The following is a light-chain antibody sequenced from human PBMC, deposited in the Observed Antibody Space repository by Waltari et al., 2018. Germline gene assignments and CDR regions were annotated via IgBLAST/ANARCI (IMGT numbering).Light chain of an antibody. V-gene: IGKV3-15*01. CDR1: QTISSS. J-gene: IGKJ4*01. CDR3: QQYSKWPLT. Sequence: EIVMTQSPATLPVSPGARATLSCRASQTISSSLAWYQQKPGLAPRLLIYGASTRAAGIPARFSGSGSGTEFTLTITSLQSEDFAFYSCQQYSKWPLTFGGGTKVEIK. CDR2: GAS.